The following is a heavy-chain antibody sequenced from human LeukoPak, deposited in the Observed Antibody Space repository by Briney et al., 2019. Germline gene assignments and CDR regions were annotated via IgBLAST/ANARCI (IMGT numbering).Heavy chain of an antibody. J-gene: IGHJ4*02. CDR3: ARDGSRYFDY. V-gene: IGHV4-59*01. Sequence: KASETLSLTCTVSGGSISSYYWSWIRQPPGKGLEWIGYICYSGSTNYNPSLKSRVTISVDTSKNQFSLKLSSVTAADTAVYYCARDGSRYFDYWGQGTLVTVSS. D-gene: IGHD3-10*01. CDR2: ICYSGST. CDR1: GGSISSYY.